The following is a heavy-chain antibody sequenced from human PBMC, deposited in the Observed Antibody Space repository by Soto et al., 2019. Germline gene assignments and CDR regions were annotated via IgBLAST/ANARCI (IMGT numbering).Heavy chain of an antibody. Sequence: EVQLVESGGGLVKPGGSLRLSCAASGFTFSNAWMSWVRQAPGKGLEWVGRIKSKTDGGTTDYAAPVKGTFTISRDDSKNTVYLQMTSLKTEDTAVYSCSTQQTKPYCYGMDVWGQGTTVTVSS. CDR3: STQQTKPYCYGMDV. D-gene: IGHD6-13*01. CDR2: IKSKTDGGTT. V-gene: IGHV3-15*01. J-gene: IGHJ6*02. CDR1: GFTFSNAW.